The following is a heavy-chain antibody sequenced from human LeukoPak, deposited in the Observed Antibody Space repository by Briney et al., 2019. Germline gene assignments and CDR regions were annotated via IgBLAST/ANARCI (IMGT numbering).Heavy chain of an antibody. CDR2: ISAYNGNT. D-gene: IGHD5-18*01. V-gene: IGHV1-18*01. CDR3: ARDFVEGYSYGYSPYYYYMDV. CDR1: GYTFTSYG. J-gene: IGHJ6*03. Sequence: GASVKVSCKASGYTFTSYGISWVRQAPGQGLEWMGRISAYNGNTNYAQKLQGRVTMTTDTSTSTAYMELRSLRSDDTAVYYCARDFVEGYSYGYSPYYYYMDVWGKGTTVTVSS.